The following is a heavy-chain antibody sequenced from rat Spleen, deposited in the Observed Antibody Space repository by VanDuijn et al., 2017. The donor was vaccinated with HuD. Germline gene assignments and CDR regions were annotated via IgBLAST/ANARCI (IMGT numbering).Heavy chain of an antibody. D-gene: IGHD4-5*01. CDR1: GFTFSDYG. CDR3: ARRGKNYHYFDY. V-gene: IGHV5-34*01. Sequence: EVQLVESGGGFVQPGRSLKLSCAASGFTFSDYGMNWIRQAPGKGLEWVAYIGSSSGTIYYAETVKGRFTISRDNAKNTLYLQLSSLRSEDTALYYCARRGKNYHYFDYWGQGVMVTVSS. J-gene: IGHJ2*01. CDR2: IGSSSGTI.